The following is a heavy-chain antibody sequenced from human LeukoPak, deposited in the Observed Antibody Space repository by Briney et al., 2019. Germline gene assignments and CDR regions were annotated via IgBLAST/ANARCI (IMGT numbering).Heavy chain of an antibody. D-gene: IGHD3-3*01. CDR1: GFTFSSYG. Sequence: GGSLRLSCAASGFTFSSYGMHWVRQAPGKGLEWVGFIRSKAYGGTTEYAASVKGRFTISRDDSKSIAYLQMNSLKTEDTAVYYCTRDLLYYDFWSGYDYWGQGTLVTVSS. J-gene: IGHJ4*02. V-gene: IGHV3-49*04. CDR2: IRSKAYGGTT. CDR3: TRDLLYYDFWSGYDY.